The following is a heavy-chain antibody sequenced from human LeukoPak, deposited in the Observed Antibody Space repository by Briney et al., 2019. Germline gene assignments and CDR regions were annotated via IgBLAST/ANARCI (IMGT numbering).Heavy chain of an antibody. V-gene: IGHV3-23*01. Sequence: GGSLRLSCAASGFIFSSYAMSWVRQAPGKGLEWVSAISGSGGSTYYADSVKGRFTISRDNSKNTLYLQMNSLRAEDTAVYYCAKSSTYYDFWSGYYMDYYYYYMDVWGKGTTVTVSS. CDR3: AKSSTYYDFWSGYYMDYYYYYMDV. CDR1: GFIFSSYA. J-gene: IGHJ6*03. CDR2: ISGSGGST. D-gene: IGHD3-3*01.